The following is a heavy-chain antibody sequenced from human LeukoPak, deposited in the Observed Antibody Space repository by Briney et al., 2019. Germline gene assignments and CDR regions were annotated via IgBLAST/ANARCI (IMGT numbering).Heavy chain of an antibody. CDR3: ARDESSGWWGFFDY. V-gene: IGHV1-2*02. J-gene: IGHJ4*02. CDR2: INPNSGGT. D-gene: IGHD6-19*01. CDR1: GYTFTGYY. Sequence: ASVKVSCKASGYTFTGYYMHWVRQAPGQGLEWMGWINPNSGGTNYAQKFQGRVTMTRDTSISTAYMELSRLRSDDTAVYYCARDESSGWWGFFDYWGQGTLVTVSS.